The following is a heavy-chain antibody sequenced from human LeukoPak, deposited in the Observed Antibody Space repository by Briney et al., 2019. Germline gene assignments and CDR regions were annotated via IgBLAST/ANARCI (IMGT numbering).Heavy chain of an antibody. V-gene: IGHV3-23*01. CDR2: ISGSGGST. CDR3: AKPGAYGNSSSRAPVDY. Sequence: GGSLRLSCAASGFTFSSYAMSWVRQAPGKGLEWVSAISGSGGSTYYADSVKGRFTISRDNSKNTLYLQMNSLRAEDTAVYYCAKPGAYGNSSSRAPVDYWGQGTLVTVSS. CDR1: GFTFSSYA. D-gene: IGHD6-13*01. J-gene: IGHJ4*02.